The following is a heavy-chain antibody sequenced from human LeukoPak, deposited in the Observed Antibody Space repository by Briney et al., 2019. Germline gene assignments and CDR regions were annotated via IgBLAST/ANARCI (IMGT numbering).Heavy chain of an antibody. CDR1: GFTLRSYD. D-gene: IGHD5-12*01. Sequence: GGSLRLSCAASGFTLRSYDMSWVRQAPGKGLEWVAATSGSGVNSYYADSVRGRFTISRDNSQNTLYLQMDGLRAEDTALYYCAKEYSGYDFDYWGQGTLVTVSS. CDR3: AKEYSGYDFDY. J-gene: IGHJ4*02. CDR2: TSGSGVNS. V-gene: IGHV3-23*01.